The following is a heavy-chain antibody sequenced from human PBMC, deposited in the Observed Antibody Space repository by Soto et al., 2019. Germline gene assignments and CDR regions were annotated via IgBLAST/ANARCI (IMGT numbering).Heavy chain of an antibody. CDR1: GFTFSSYS. J-gene: IGHJ4*02. CDR3: ASQRRTN. Sequence: GGSLRLSCAASGFTFSSYSINWVRQAPGKGLEWVSYISSSSSTIYYADSVKGRFTISRDKAKNSLYLQMTSLRDEDRAVYYCASQRRTNWGQGTLVTVSS. D-gene: IGHD1-1*01. CDR2: ISSSSSTI. V-gene: IGHV3-48*02.